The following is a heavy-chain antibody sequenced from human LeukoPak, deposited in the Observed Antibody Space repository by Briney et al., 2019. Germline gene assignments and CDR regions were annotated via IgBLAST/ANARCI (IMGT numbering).Heavy chain of an antibody. J-gene: IGHJ4*02. CDR1: GFTFSSYA. D-gene: IGHD3-10*01. Sequence: GGSLRLSCAASGFTFSSYAMSWVRQAPGKGLEWVSAISGGGGSTYYADSVKGRFTISRDNSKNTLYLQMNSLRAEDTAVYYCAKEGSALLWFGEFNYYFDYWGQGTLVTVSS. CDR2: ISGGGGST. CDR3: AKEGSALLWFGEFNYYFDY. V-gene: IGHV3-23*01.